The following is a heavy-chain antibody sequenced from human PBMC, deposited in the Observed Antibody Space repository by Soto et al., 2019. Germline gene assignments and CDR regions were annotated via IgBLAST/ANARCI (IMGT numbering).Heavy chain of an antibody. Sequence: VQLVQSGPEVKKPGASVRISCKTSGYIFTTNGISWVRQAPGQGIEWKGWINPHDGNTAYAKKPQRRATLNQDTSTSTAYMELGRLPSDDTAVYYCTGGYCSGGICPIDYWGQGSLVAAAS. D-gene: IGHD2-15*01. CDR3: TGGYCSGGICPIDY. CDR1: GYIFTTNG. CDR2: INPHDGNT. V-gene: IGHV1-18*01. J-gene: IGHJ4*02.